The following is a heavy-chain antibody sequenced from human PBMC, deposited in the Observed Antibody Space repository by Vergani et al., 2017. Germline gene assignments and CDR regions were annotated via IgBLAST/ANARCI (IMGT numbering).Heavy chain of an antibody. J-gene: IGHJ4*02. V-gene: IGHV3-30*18. CDR3: AKDLSYSTSLPHFDS. CDR1: GFSFRGHG. Sequence: QVHLVESGGGVVQPGRSLTLSCVASGFSFRGHGMHWVRQAPGKGLEWVAMISYDGDRRDYGDFAKGRFTISRDSSKTVYLQMNSLRVEDTAMYCCAKDLSYSTSLPHFDSRGQGTLVTVSS. D-gene: IGHD4-11*01. CDR2: ISYDGDRR.